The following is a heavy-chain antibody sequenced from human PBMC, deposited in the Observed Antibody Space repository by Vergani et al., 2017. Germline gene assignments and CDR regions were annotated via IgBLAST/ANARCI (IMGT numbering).Heavy chain of an antibody. CDR1: GFTFSDYY. D-gene: IGHD3-22*01. Sequence: QVQLVESGGGLVKPGGSLRLSCAASGFTFSDYYMSWIRQAPGKGLEWVSYISSSSSYIYYADSVKGRFTISRDNAKNSLYLQMNSLRAEDTAVYYCARDVGYYDSSGYLDAFDIWGQGTMVTVSS. CDR3: ARDVGYYDSSGYLDAFDI. CDR2: ISSSSSYI. J-gene: IGHJ3*02. V-gene: IGHV3-11*06.